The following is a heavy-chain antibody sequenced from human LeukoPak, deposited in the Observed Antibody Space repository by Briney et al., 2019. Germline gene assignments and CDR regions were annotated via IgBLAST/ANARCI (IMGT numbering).Heavy chain of an antibody. Sequence: GGSLRLSCAASGFTSSNYAMSWVRQAPGKGLEWVSAISGSGRSTNYADSVKGRFTITRDNSKNTLYLQVSSLRAEDTAVYYCAKEVGYCSGGSCSILGYYGMDVWGQGTTVTVSS. J-gene: IGHJ6*02. CDR1: GFTSSNYA. V-gene: IGHV3-23*01. CDR3: AKEVGYCSGGSCSILGYYGMDV. CDR2: ISGSGRST. D-gene: IGHD2-15*01.